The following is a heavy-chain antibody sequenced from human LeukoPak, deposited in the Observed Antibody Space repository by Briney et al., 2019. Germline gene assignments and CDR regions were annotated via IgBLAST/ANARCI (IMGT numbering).Heavy chain of an antibody. CDR3: ARDDDYSSGWL. Sequence: GGSLRLSCEASGFTFFNYGVHWVRQAPGKGLEWVAVIWYDGSNKYYADSVKGRFTISRDNSKNTLYLQMNSLRAEDTAVYYCARDDDYSSGWLWGQGTLVTVSS. V-gene: IGHV3-33*08. J-gene: IGHJ4*02. CDR2: IWYDGSNK. D-gene: IGHD6-19*01. CDR1: GFTFFNYG.